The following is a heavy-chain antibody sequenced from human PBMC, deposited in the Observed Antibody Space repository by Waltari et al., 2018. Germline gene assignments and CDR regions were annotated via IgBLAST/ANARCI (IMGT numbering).Heavy chain of an antibody. CDR1: GDSISYHY. J-gene: IGHJ5*02. Sequence: QVQLQESGPGLVKPSETLSLTCTVPGDSISYHYWTWIRQPPGTGLEWIGYIYYSGSTNYNPSRKSRVTISVDTSRNQFSLKLTSVTAADTAVYYCARHGVAAARRLDPWGQGTLVTVSS. CDR3: ARHGVAAARRLDP. CDR2: IYYSGST. D-gene: IGHD6-13*01. V-gene: IGHV4-59*08.